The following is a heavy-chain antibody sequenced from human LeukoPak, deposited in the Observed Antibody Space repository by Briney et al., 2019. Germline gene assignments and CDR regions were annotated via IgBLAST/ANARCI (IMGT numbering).Heavy chain of an antibody. CDR1: GYTFTSYD. CDR2: INPNSGGT. D-gene: IGHD3-3*01. V-gene: IGHV1-2*02. J-gene: IGHJ4*02. CDR3: ARDDFWSGYALDY. Sequence: ASVKVSCKASGYTFTSYDINWVRQATGQGLEWMGWINPNSGGTNYAQKFQGRVTMTRDTSISTAYMELSRLRSDDTAVYYCARDDFWSGYALDYWGQGTLVTVSS.